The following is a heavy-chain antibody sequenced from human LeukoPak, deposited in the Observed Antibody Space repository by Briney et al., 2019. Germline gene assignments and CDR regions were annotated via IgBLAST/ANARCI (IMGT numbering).Heavy chain of an antibody. CDR1: GYTFTGYY. CDR3: ARGPVAGRDY. Sequence: ASVKVSCKASGYTFTGYYLHWVRQAPGQGLEWMRWINPNSSGTSYAQKFQGRVSMTRDTSISTAYMELSSLRSEDTAVYYCARGPVAGRDYWGQGTLVTVSS. CDR2: INPNSSGT. V-gene: IGHV1-2*02. D-gene: IGHD6-19*01. J-gene: IGHJ4*02.